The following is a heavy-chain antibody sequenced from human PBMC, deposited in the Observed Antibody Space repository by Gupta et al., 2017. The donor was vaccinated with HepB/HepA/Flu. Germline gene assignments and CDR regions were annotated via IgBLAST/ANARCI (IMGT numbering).Heavy chain of an antibody. D-gene: IGHD1-20*01. CDR1: GLTFSKFW. CDR2: IKEEGIEE. Sequence: EVYWVEAGGALVQPGGSLRISCAAYGLTFSKFWMTRVRQAPGKGLEWVANIKEEGIEECYEDSVKGRFAISRDNAKNSLHLQMNGLRVEDTAVYYCARNLTADSWGQGTLVTVSS. CDR3: ARNLTADS. J-gene: IGHJ4*02. V-gene: IGHV3-7*01.